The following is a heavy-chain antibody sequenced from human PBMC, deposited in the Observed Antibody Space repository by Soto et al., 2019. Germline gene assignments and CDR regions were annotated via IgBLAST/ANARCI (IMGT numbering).Heavy chain of an antibody. D-gene: IGHD6-13*01. Sequence: LSLTCTVSGGSISSYYWSWIRQPPGKGLEWIGYIYYSGSTNYNPSLKSRVTISVDTSKNQFSLKLSSVTAADTAVYYCAREGVSSSWYNYYAMDVWGQGTTVTVSS. J-gene: IGHJ6*02. CDR2: IYYSGST. CDR3: AREGVSSSWYNYYAMDV. V-gene: IGHV4-59*01. CDR1: GGSISSYY.